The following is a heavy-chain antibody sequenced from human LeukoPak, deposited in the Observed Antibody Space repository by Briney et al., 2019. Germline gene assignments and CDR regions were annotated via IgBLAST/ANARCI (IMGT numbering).Heavy chain of an antibody. D-gene: IGHD3-10*01. V-gene: IGHV1-2*02. CDR1: GYTFSDYY. J-gene: IGHJ4*02. CDR2: INPNSGDT. Sequence: ASVKVSCKTSGYTFSDYYIHWIRQAPGQGLEWVGWINPNSGDTDYAQKFQGRVTMTRDTSISTAYMELSRLRSDDTAVYYCARRLGDVLLWFGELFEFDYWGQGTLVTVSS. CDR3: ARRLGDVLLWFGELFEFDY.